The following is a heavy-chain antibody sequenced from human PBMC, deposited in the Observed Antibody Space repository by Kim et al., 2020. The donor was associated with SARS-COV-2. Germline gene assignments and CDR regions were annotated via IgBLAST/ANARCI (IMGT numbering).Heavy chain of an antibody. CDR1: GYTFTSYG. J-gene: IGHJ4*02. CDR2: ISAYNGNT. Sequence: ASVKVSCKASGYTFTSYGISWVRQAPGQGLEWMGWISAYNGNTNYAQKLQGRVTMTTDTSTSTAYMELRSLRSDDTAVYYCARGSTDMSSGYYYVYGAVDYWGQGTLATVSS. D-gene: IGHD3-22*01. CDR3: ARGSTDMSSGYYYVYGAVDY. V-gene: IGHV1-18*04.